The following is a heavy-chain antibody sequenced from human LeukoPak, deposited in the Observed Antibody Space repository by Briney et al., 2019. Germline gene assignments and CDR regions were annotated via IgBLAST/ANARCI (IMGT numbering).Heavy chain of an antibody. Sequence: GGSLRLSCAVSGITLSNYVMSWVRQAPGKGLEWVAGISGSGGGTNYADSVKGRFTISRDNARNTLYLQMNSLRVEDTAAYFCAKRGVVIRVILVGFHKEAYYFDSWGQGALVTVSS. D-gene: IGHD3-22*01. V-gene: IGHV3-23*01. J-gene: IGHJ4*02. CDR2: ISGSGGGT. CDR3: AKRGVVIRVILVGFHKEAYYFDS. CDR1: GITLSNYV.